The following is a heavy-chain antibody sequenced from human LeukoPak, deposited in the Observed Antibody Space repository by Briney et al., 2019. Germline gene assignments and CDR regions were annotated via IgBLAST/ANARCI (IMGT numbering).Heavy chain of an antibody. J-gene: IGHJ4*02. CDR1: GFTFSDHY. Sequence: GGSLRLSCAASGFTFSDHYIDWVRQAPGKGLEWVGRARNRANGYTTQYAASVKGRFTMSRDDSENTVYLQMNSLKTEDTAVYFWARIMRVHYDYWGQGTLVTVSS. V-gene: IGHV3-72*01. D-gene: IGHD1-1*01. CDR3: ARIMRVHYDY. CDR2: ARNRANGYTT.